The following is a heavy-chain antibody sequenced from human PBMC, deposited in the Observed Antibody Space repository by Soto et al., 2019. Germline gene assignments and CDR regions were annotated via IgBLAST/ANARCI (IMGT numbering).Heavy chain of an antibody. CDR1: GYTFTSYD. Sequence: QVQLVQSGAEVKKPGASVKVSCKASGYTFTSYDINWVRQATGQGLEWMGWMNPNSGNTGYAQKFQGRVTMTRNTSIRTAYMELSSLRSEDTAVYYCARASSEYYDILTGYYYYYYYMDVWGKGTTVTVSS. CDR2: MNPNSGNT. V-gene: IGHV1-8*01. J-gene: IGHJ6*03. D-gene: IGHD3-9*01. CDR3: ARASSEYYDILTGYYYYYYYMDV.